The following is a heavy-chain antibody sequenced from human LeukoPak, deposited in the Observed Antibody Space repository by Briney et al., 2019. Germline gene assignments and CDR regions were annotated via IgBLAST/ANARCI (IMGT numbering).Heavy chain of an antibody. J-gene: IGHJ4*02. CDR3: ARGRSTGYPYYFEY. V-gene: IGHV1-8*03. Sequence: VASVKVTCKASGYTFTSYDINWVRQATGQGLAWMGWMNPNSGSTGYAQKFQGRVTITRNTSISTACMELSGLRSEDTAVYYSARGRSTGYPYYFEYWGQGTLVTVSS. CDR2: MNPNSGST. D-gene: IGHD5-12*01. CDR1: GYTFTSYD.